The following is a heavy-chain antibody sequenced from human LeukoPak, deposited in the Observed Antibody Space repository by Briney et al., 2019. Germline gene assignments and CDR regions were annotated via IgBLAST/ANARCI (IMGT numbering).Heavy chain of an antibody. J-gene: IGHJ4*02. CDR1: GFTFSDYY. V-gene: IGHV3-11*01. Sequence: PGGSLRLSCAASGFTFSDYYMSWVRQAPGKGLGWVSYISPTSTTIYYADSVKGRFTISRDNAKNSLYLQMNSLRAEDSAVYYCVRDYLGSSSRPYWGQGTLVTVSS. D-gene: IGHD6-13*01. CDR3: VRDYLGSSSRPY. CDR2: ISPTSTTI.